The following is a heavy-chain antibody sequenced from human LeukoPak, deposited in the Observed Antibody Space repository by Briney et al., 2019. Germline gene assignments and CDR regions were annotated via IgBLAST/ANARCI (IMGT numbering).Heavy chain of an antibody. CDR1: GFTFSSYA. Sequence: PGTSLGLSCAASGFTFSSYAMQWVRQTPGKGLEWVALISYDRSAQYYADSVKGRFTISRDAAMNTLYLHMNSLRVEDTAVYYCAKEIRGFIPASWGQGTLVTVSS. V-gene: IGHV3-30*01. J-gene: IGHJ5*02. CDR2: ISYDRSAQ. D-gene: IGHD3-16*02. CDR3: AKEIRGFIPAS.